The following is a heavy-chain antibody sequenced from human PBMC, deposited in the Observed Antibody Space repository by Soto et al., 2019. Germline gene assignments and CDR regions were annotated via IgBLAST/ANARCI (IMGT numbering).Heavy chain of an antibody. CDR2: ISSSSDYI. J-gene: IGHJ6*02. CDR3: ARDQMVRGEFYFYYGMDV. CDR1: GFSFSSYT. D-gene: IGHD3-10*01. Sequence: GGSLRLACADSGFSFSSYTMKWVRQAPGKGLEWVSSISSSSDYIYYADSGKGRFTISRDNAKKSLYLQMNSLTAEDTAVYYCARDQMVRGEFYFYYGMDVWGLGTTVTVSS. V-gene: IGHV3-21*01.